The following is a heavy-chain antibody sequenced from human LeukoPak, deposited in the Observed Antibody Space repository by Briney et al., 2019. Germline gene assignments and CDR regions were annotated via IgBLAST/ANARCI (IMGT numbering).Heavy chain of an antibody. V-gene: IGHV3-7*01. CDR2: IKEDGSEK. Sequence: PGGSLRLSCAASGFSFSSYWMNWVRQAPGKGLEWVANIKEDGSEKYYADSVKGRFTISRDNAKNSLYLQVNSLRAEDTAVYYCARESVRSSGWFYWLDPWGQGTLVTVSS. CDR1: GFSFSSYW. J-gene: IGHJ5*02. CDR3: ARESVRSSGWFYWLDP. D-gene: IGHD6-19*01.